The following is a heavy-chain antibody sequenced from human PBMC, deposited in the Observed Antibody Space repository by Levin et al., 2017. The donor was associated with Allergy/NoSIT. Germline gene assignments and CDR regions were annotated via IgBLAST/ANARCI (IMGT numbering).Heavy chain of an antibody. CDR2: ISAYNGNT. CDR1: GYTFTSYG. CDR3: ARVYSPITIVGVVMLFDY. V-gene: IGHV1-18*01. D-gene: IGHD3-3*01. J-gene: IGHJ4*02. Sequence: ASVKVSCKASGYTFTSYGISWVRQAPGQGLEWMGWISAYNGNTNYAQKLQGRVTMTTDTSTSTAYMELRSLRSDDTAVYYCARVYSPITIVGVVMLFDYWGQGTLVTVSS.